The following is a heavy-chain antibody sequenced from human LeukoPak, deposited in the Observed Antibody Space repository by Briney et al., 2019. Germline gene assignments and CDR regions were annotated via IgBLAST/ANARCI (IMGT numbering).Heavy chain of an antibody. J-gene: IGHJ4*02. CDR1: GFTFSTYT. Sequence: GGSLRLSCAASGFTFSTYTMNWVRQAPGKGLEWVANIKPDGSDKYYVDSVKGRFTFSRDNAKNSLYLQMNSLRAEDTAVYYCAKGGDHWGQGTLVTVSS. CDR3: AKGGDH. CDR2: IKPDGSDK. D-gene: IGHD3-16*01. V-gene: IGHV3-7*01.